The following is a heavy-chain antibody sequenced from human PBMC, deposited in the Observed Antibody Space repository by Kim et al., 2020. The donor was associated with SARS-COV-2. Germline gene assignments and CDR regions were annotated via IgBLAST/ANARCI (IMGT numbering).Heavy chain of an antibody. Sequence: VRGRFTISRDNSKNSLYLQMNSLRAEDTALYYCAKGDTAMEYYYYGMDVWGQGTTLTVSS. J-gene: IGHJ6*02. V-gene: IGHV3-43D*03. CDR3: AKGDTAMEYYYYGMDV. D-gene: IGHD5-18*01.